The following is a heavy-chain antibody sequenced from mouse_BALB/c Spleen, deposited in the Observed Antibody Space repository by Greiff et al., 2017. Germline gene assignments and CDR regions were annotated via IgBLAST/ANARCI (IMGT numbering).Heavy chain of an antibody. J-gene: IGHJ4*01. CDR1: GFSLTDYG. CDR3: AKHDYYGNFYYAMDY. CDR2: IWGGGST. D-gene: IGHD2-1*01. V-gene: IGHV2-6-5*01. Sequence: VQLQESGPGLVAPSQSLSITCTVSGFSLTDYGVSWIRQPPGKGLEWLGVIWGGGSTYYNSALKSRLSISKDNSKSQVFLKMNSLQTDDTAMYYWAKHDYYGNFYYAMDYWGQGTSVTVSS.